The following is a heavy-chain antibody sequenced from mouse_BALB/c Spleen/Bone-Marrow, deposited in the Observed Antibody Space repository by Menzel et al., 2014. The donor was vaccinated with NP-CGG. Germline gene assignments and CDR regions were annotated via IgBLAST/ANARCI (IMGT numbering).Heavy chain of an antibody. Sequence: EVQGVESGPELVKPGAPVKISCKTSGYTFSESTMHWVKQSHGRSLEWIGGINPNNGATSYKQKFKGKAILTVEKSSSTALLELRSLTSEDSAVYYCARRDYGPAWFAYWGQGTLVTVSA. V-gene: IGHV1-18*01. CDR1: GYTFSEST. D-gene: IGHD1-1*01. CDR3: ARRDYGPAWFAY. J-gene: IGHJ3*01. CDR2: INPNNGAT.